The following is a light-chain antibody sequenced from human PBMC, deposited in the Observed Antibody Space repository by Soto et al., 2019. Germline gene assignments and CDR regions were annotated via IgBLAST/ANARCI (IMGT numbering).Light chain of an antibody. V-gene: IGKV3-15*01. Sequence: EIVMTQSPATLSVSPGERATLSCRASQSVSSNLAWYQQKPGQAPRLLIYGASTRATGIPARFSGSGSGTEFTLTISSLQSEDFAVCYCQQYNNWPQFGQGTKLEIK. CDR1: QSVSSN. J-gene: IGKJ2*01. CDR2: GAS. CDR3: QQYNNWPQ.